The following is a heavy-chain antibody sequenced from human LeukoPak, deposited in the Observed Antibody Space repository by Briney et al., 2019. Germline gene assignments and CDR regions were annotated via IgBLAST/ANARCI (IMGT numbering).Heavy chain of an antibody. CDR2: ISGSGGST. V-gene: IGHV3-23*01. Sequence: GGSLRLSCAASGFTFSSYAMSWVRQAPGKGLEWVSAISGSGGSTYYADSVKGRFTISRDNSKNTLYLQMNSLRAEDTAVYYCARELGWNVDTAIGDYWGQGTLVTVSS. CDR1: GFTFSSYA. CDR3: ARELGWNVDTAIGDY. D-gene: IGHD5-18*01. J-gene: IGHJ4*02.